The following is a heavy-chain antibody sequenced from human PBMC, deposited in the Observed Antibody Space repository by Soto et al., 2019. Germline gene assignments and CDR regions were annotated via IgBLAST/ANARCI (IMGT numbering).Heavy chain of an antibody. Sequence: SQALSLTGDISGDSVSNNSAGWNWIRQTPSRGLEWLGRTYYKSKWYYTYAASVKSRITVSPDTSKNQFSLQLTSVTPEDTAVFYCAKGAWDDVSGHYYMDVWDKGTTVTVSS. D-gene: IGHD1-1*01. J-gene: IGHJ6*03. V-gene: IGHV6-1*01. CDR1: GDSVSNNSAG. CDR2: TYYKSKWYY. CDR3: AKGAWDDVSGHYYMDV.